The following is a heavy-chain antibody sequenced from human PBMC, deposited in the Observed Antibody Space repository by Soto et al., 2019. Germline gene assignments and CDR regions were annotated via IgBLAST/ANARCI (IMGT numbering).Heavy chain of an antibody. D-gene: IGHD2-8*01. CDR3: ARDRCTNGVCYAPSDD. CDR1: GFIFSTYA. J-gene: IGHJ1*01. CDR2: ISSNGRST. Sequence: EVKLVESGGGLVQPGGSLRLSCATSGFIFSTYAMHWVRQAPGKGLEYVSAISSNGRSTYYANFVKGRFTISRDNSKNTLYLQMDSLRAEDMAVYYCARDRCTNGVCYAPSDDWGQGTLVTVSS. V-gene: IGHV3-64*01.